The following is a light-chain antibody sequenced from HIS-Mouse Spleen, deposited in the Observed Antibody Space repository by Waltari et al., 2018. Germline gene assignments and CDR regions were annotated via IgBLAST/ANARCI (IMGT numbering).Light chain of an antibody. Sequence: QSALTQPPSASGSPGQSVTISCTGTSSDFGGYNYVSWSQPHPGQAPKLMIYEVSKPPSGVPDRFSGSKSGNPASLTVSGLQAEDEADYYCSSYAGSNNFDVVFGGGTKLTVL. CDR2: EVS. CDR1: SSDFGGYNY. J-gene: IGLJ2*01. V-gene: IGLV2-8*01. CDR3: SSYAGSNNFDVV.